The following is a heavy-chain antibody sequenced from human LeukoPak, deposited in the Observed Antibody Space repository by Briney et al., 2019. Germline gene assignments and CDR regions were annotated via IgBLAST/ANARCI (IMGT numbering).Heavy chain of an antibody. CDR2: ISGSGGST. V-gene: IGHV3-23*01. D-gene: IGHD2-15*01. CDR3: AKGGYCSGGSCYHHYFDC. Sequence: PGGSLRLSCAASGFTFSSYAMSWVRQAPGKGLEWVSAISGSGGSTYYADSVKGRFTISRDNSKNTLYLQMNSLRAEDTAVYYCAKGGYCSGGSCYHHYFDCWGQGTLVTVSS. J-gene: IGHJ4*02. CDR1: GFTFSSYA.